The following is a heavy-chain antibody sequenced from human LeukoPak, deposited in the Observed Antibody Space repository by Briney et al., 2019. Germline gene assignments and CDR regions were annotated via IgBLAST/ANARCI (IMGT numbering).Heavy chain of an antibody. J-gene: IGHJ4*02. CDR3: AKGTSRGYDYRYYFDY. CDR2: ISGSGGST. D-gene: IGHD5-12*01. Sequence: PGGSLRLSCAASGFTFSSYAMSWVRQAPGKGLEWVSAISGSGGSTYYADSVKGRFTISRDNSKNTLYLQMNSLRAEDTAVYYCAKGTSRGYDYRYYFDYWGQGTLVTVSS. CDR1: GFTFSSYA. V-gene: IGHV3-23*01.